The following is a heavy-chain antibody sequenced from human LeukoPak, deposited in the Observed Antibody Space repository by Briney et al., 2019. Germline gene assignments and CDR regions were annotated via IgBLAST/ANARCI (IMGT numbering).Heavy chain of an antibody. CDR2: ISSSSSYI. V-gene: IGHV3-21*05. CDR1: GFTFSSYE. D-gene: IGHD5-24*01. Sequence: GGSLRLSCAASGFTFSSYEMHWVRQAPGKGLEWVSYISSSSSYIYYADSVEGRFTISRDNAKESMYLQTNSLRAEDTAVYYCARGRDGYNLIDAFDIWGQGTMVTVSS. CDR3: ARGRDGYNLIDAFDI. J-gene: IGHJ3*02.